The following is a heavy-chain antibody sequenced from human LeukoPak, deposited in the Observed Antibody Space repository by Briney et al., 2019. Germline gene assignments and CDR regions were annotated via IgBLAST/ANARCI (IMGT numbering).Heavy chain of an antibody. J-gene: IGHJ4*02. D-gene: IGHD3-22*01. CDR3: ARGRGLFTAYYFDY. V-gene: IGHV4-30-4*01. Sequence: SQTLSLTCTVSGGSISSGDYYWSWIRQPPGKGLEWIGYIYYSGSTYYNPSLKSRVTISVDTSKNPFSLKLSSVTAADTAVYYCARGRGLFTAYYFDYWGQGTLVTVSS. CDR2: IYYSGST. CDR1: GGSISSGDYY.